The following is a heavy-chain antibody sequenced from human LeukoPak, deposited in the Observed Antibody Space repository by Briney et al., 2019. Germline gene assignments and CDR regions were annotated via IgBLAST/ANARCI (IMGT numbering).Heavy chain of an antibody. D-gene: IGHD2-15*01. J-gene: IGHJ4*02. Sequence: GGSLRPSCAASGFTFSSYSMNWVRQAPGKGLEWVSSISSSSSYIYYADSVKGRFTISRDNAKNSLYLQMNSLRAEDTAVYYCARDSRYCSGGSCFHDYWGQGTLVTVSS. CDR1: GFTFSSYS. V-gene: IGHV3-21*01. CDR3: ARDSRYCSGGSCFHDY. CDR2: ISSSSSYI.